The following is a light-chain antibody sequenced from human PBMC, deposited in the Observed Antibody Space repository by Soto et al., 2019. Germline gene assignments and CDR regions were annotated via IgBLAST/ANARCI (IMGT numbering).Light chain of an antibody. CDR1: QSVNST. J-gene: IGKJ5*01. Sequence: EIVLTQSPSTLSFSPGEGATLSCRASQSVNSTLAWYQQKPGQAPRLLISGASTRATGIPARFSVSGSGTDFTLTISRLEPEDFAVYYCQQYGSSPTFGQGTRLEI. CDR2: GAS. CDR3: QQYGSSPT. V-gene: IGKV3-20*01.